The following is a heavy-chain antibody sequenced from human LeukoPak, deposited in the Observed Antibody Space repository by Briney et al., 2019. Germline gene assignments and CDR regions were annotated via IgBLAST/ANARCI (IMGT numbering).Heavy chain of an antibody. J-gene: IGHJ4*02. CDR2: ITPILGIA. V-gene: IGHV1-69*02. CDR3: ARGTAAAGTDY. Sequence: SVKVSCKASGGTFSSYTISWVRQAPGQGLEWMGRITPILGIANYAQKFQGRVTITADKSTSTAYMELSSLRSEDTAVYYCARGTAAAGTDYWGQGTLVTVSS. D-gene: IGHD6-13*01. CDR1: GGTFSSYT.